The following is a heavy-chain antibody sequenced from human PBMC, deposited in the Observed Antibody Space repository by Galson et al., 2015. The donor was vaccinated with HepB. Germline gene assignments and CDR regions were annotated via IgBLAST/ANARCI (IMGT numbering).Heavy chain of an antibody. Sequence: SLRLSCAASGFTFSSYAMHWVRQAPGKGLEWVAVISYDGSNKYYADSVKGRFTISRDNAKNSLYLQMNSLRAEDTAVYYCARHSSSLDPDYWGQGTLVTVSS. J-gene: IGHJ4*02. CDR3: ARHSSSLDPDY. CDR2: ISYDGSNK. D-gene: IGHD6-13*01. CDR1: GFTFSSYA. V-gene: IGHV3-30-3*01.